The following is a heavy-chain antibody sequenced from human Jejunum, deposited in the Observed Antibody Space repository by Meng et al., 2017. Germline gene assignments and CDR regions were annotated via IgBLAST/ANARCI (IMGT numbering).Heavy chain of an antibody. D-gene: IGHD1-1*01. V-gene: IGHV3-23*01. Sequence: GESLKISCAASGFTFSNCGMTWVRQAPGKGLEWVAHISYNGAETFYADSVKGRFTISIDNSNNTLILLMNSLRPEDTAVYYCAKGRAIGGTTRCFDYWGQGTLVTVSS. CDR1: GFTFSNCG. CDR2: ISYNGAET. J-gene: IGHJ4*02. CDR3: AKGRAIGGTTRCFDY.